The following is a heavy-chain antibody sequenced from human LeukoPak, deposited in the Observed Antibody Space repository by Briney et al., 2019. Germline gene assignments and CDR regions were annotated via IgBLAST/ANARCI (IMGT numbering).Heavy chain of an antibody. V-gene: IGHV3-23*01. D-gene: IGHD6-19*01. CDR2: ISGSGGST. J-gene: IGHJ6*02. Sequence: GRSLRLSCAASGFTFDDYAMHWVRQAPGKGLEWVSAISGSGGSTYYADSVKGRFTISRDNSKNTLYLQMNSLRAEDTAVYYCAKDSSGWSYYYYGMDVWGQGTTVTVSS. CDR3: AKDSSGWSYYYYGMDV. CDR1: GFTFDDYA.